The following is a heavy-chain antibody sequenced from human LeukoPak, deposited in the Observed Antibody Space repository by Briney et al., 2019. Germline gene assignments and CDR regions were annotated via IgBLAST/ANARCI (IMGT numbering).Heavy chain of an antibody. CDR1: GFTFSGYW. D-gene: IGHD5-18*01. Sequence: PGGSLRLSCAAPGFTFSGYWMGWVRQAPGKGLEWVAKIKQDGSEKSYVDSVKGRFTLSRDNAKNSLYLQMNSLRAEDTAVYYCARVGSTYGYAYWGQGTLVTVSS. V-gene: IGHV3-7*05. J-gene: IGHJ4*02. CDR2: IKQDGSEK. CDR3: ARVGSTYGYAY.